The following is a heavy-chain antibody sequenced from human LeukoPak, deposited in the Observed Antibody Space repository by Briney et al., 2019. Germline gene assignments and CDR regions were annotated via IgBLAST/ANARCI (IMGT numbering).Heavy chain of an antibody. V-gene: IGHV7-4-1*02. CDR2: INTNTGSP. D-gene: IGHD5-18*01. CDR1: GYTFTSYA. Sequence: ASVKVSCKASGYTFTSYAMNWVRQAPGQGLEWMGWINTNTGSPTYAQGFTGRFVFSLDTSVTTAYLQISSLKAEDTAVYYCVSPQRPGGYSYGSHDAFDIWGQGTMVTVSS. CDR3: VSPQRPGGYSYGSHDAFDI. J-gene: IGHJ3*02.